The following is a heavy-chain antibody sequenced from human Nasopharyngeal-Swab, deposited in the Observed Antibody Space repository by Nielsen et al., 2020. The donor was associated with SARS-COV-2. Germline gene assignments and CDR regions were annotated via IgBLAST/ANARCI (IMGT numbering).Heavy chain of an antibody. CDR1: GFTFSDYY. J-gene: IGHJ4*02. V-gene: IGHV3-30*03. CDR2: ISYDGSDI. CDR3: ATGGDVNYFDY. D-gene: IGHD3-10*01. Sequence: GESLKISCAASGFTFSDYYMAWVRQAPGKGLEWVAIISYDGSDIFYADSVKGRFTISRDNSKNTLYLQMNSLRAEDTAVYFCATGGDVNYFDYWGRGTLVTVSS.